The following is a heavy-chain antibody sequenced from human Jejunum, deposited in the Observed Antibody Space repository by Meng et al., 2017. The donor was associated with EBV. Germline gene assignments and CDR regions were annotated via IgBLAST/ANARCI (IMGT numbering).Heavy chain of an antibody. D-gene: IGHD3-22*01. J-gene: IGHJ4*02. CDR3: ASVGYYDSSGYFTDY. Sequence: QVPLHGAGPGLVKPSGTLSLPCAVAGGSITSTNWWSWVRQPPGKGLEWIGEIHHSGRTNYNPSLKSRVTISVDKSKNQFSLELSSVTAADTAVYFCASVGYYDSSGYFTDYWGQGTLVTVSS. CDR1: GGSITSTNW. CDR2: IHHSGRT. V-gene: IGHV4-4*02.